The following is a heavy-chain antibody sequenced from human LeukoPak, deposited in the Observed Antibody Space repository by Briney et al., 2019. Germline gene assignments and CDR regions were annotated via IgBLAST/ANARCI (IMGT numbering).Heavy chain of an antibody. J-gene: IGHJ4*02. V-gene: IGHV1-2*02. Sequence: ASVKVSCKASGYTFTGYYMHWVRQAPGQGLEWMGWINPNSGGTNYAQKFQGRVTMTRDTSISTAYMELSRLRSDDTAVYHCARGFLLYGAQFGVDYWGQGTLVTVSS. CDR1: GYTFTGYY. CDR3: ARGFLLYGAQFGVDY. D-gene: IGHD3-16*01. CDR2: INPNSGGT.